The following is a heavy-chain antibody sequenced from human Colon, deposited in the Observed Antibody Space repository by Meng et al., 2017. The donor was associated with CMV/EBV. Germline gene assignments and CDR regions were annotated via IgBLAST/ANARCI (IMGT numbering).Heavy chain of an antibody. Sequence: GFTFSSYSMNWVRQAPGKGLEWVSSISSSSSYIYYADSVKGRFTISRDNAKNSLYLQMNSLRAEDTAVYYCARDYPYYDFWSGFGYWGQGTLVTVSS. CDR2: ISSSSSYI. J-gene: IGHJ4*02. CDR3: ARDYPYYDFWSGFGY. CDR1: GFTFSSYS. V-gene: IGHV3-21*01. D-gene: IGHD3-3*01.